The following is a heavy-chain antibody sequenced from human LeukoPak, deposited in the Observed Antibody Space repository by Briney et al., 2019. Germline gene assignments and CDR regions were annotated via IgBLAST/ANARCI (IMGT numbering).Heavy chain of an antibody. CDR1: GGSISSGSYF. D-gene: IGHD3-9*01. Sequence: SETLSLTCTVSGGSISSGSYFWNWIRQPAGKGLEWIGRIYTSGSTTYNPSLKSRVTISVDTSKNQFSLRLSSVTAADTAVYYCAREGYDILTGYYHGSYFDYWGQGTLVTVSS. CDR3: AREGYDILTGYYHGSYFDY. V-gene: IGHV4-61*02. J-gene: IGHJ4*02. CDR2: IYTSGST.